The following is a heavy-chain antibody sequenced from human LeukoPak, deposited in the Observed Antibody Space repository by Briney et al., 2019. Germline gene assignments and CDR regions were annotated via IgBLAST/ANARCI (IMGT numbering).Heavy chain of an antibody. D-gene: IGHD3-22*01. CDR2: IYSGGST. J-gene: IGHJ4*02. V-gene: IGHV3-53*01. Sequence: GGSLRLSCAASGFTVSSNYMSWVRQAPGKGLDWVSVIYSGGSTYYADSVKGRFTISRDNSKNTLYLQMNSLRAEDTAVYYCAREDNYDSSGYYPLKYWGQGTLVTVSS. CDR3: AREDNYDSSGYYPLKY. CDR1: GFTVSSNY.